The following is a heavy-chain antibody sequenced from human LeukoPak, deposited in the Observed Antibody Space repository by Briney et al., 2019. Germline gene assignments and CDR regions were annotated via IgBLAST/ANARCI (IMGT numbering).Heavy chain of an antibody. J-gene: IGHJ6*02. CDR1: GDIVSSNSAA. Sequence: SQTLSLTCAISGDIVSSNSAAWNWIRQSPSRGLEWLGRTYYRSKWYNDYAVSVKSRITINPDTSKNQFSLQLNSVTPEDTAVYYCARDVADEAPYYYDSSGSDSYYYYGMDVWGQGTTVTVSS. V-gene: IGHV6-1*01. CDR3: ARDVADEAPYYYDSSGSDSYYYYGMDV. CDR2: TYYRSKWYN. D-gene: IGHD3-22*01.